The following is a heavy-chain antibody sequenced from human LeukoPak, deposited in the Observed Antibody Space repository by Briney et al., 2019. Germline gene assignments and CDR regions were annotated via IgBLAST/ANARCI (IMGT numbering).Heavy chain of an antibody. Sequence: SETLSLTCTVSGGSINGYYWSWIRQPPGEGLEWIGYVYSSGDTNYNPSLKSRVIVSLDTSKNQFSLRLSAVTAADTAVYYCARTPASSSSRWFDPWGQGTLVTVSS. D-gene: IGHD6-6*01. CDR2: VYSSGDT. J-gene: IGHJ5*02. CDR3: ARTPASSSSRWFDP. V-gene: IGHV4-59*01. CDR1: GGSINGYY.